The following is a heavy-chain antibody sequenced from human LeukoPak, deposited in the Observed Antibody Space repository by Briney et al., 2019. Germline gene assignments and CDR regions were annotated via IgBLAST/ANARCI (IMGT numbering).Heavy chain of an antibody. V-gene: IGHV1-8*01. CDR3: ARGRVNYGY. Sequence: ASVTVSFKSSVYTFTNYDINWVRQATGQGREWMGWMKPNSGNTGYAQKFQGRVTMTRNTSISTAYMELSSLRSEDTAVYYCARGRVNYGYWGQGTLVTVSS. J-gene: IGHJ4*02. CDR1: VYTFTNYD. D-gene: IGHD4-11*01. CDR2: MKPNSGNT.